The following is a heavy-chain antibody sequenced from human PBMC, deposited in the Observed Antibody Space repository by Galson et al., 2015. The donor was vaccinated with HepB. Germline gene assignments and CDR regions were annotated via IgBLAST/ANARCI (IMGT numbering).Heavy chain of an antibody. CDR3: ARDHGSLAVAGSPPFDY. Sequence: SLRLSCAVSGFTFSNYAMHWVRQAPGKGLEWVALMSYDGSNKYNADSVKGRFTIYRDNSKNTLYLQMNSLRAEDTAVYYCARDHGSLAVAGSPPFDYWGQGTLVTVSS. CDR1: GFTFSNYA. J-gene: IGHJ4*02. V-gene: IGHV3-30-3*01. CDR2: MSYDGSNK. D-gene: IGHD6-19*01.